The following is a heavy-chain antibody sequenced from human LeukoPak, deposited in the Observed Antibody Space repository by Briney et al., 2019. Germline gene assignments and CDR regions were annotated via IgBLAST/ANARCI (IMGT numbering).Heavy chain of an antibody. CDR3: ARDHGDYYDSSGPGW. D-gene: IGHD3-22*01. Sequence: ASVTVSCKASGYTFTNYGISWVRQAPGQGLEWMGWISAYNGNTNYAQKLQGRVTMTTDTSTSTAYMELRSLRSDDTAVYYCARDHGDYYDSSGPGWWGQGTLVTVSS. CDR2: ISAYNGNT. CDR1: GYTFTNYG. J-gene: IGHJ4*02. V-gene: IGHV1-18*01.